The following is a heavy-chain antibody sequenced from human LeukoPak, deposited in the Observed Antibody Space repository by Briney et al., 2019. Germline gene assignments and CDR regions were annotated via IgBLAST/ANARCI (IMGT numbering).Heavy chain of an antibody. CDR2: ISSSSGTI. Sequence: GGSLRLSCVASGFTFGKYWMSWVRQAPGKGLEWLSYISSSSGTIYYADSVRGRFTISRDNAKNSVYLQMNSLRVEDTAVYYCARGSGSYSFNLLGFDPWGQGTLVTVSS. V-gene: IGHV3-48*01. D-gene: IGHD1-26*01. CDR3: ARGSGSYSFNLLGFDP. J-gene: IGHJ5*02. CDR1: GFTFGKYW.